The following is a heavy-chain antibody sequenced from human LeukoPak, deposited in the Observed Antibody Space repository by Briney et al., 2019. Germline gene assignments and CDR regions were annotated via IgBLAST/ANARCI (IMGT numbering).Heavy chain of an antibody. Sequence: GGSLRLSCAASGFTFSSYAMSWVRQAPGKGLEWVSAISGSGDSTYYADSVKGRFTISRDNSKNTLYLQMNSLRAEDTAVYYCAKDSKAVAGARYFQHWGQGTLVTVSS. CDR1: GFTFSSYA. J-gene: IGHJ1*01. V-gene: IGHV3-23*01. CDR3: AKDSKAVAGARYFQH. CDR2: ISGSGDST. D-gene: IGHD6-19*01.